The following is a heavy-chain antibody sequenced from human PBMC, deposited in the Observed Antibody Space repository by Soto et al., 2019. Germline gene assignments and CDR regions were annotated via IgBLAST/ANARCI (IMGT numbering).Heavy chain of an antibody. CDR3: ARQMSSGLWAFDS. V-gene: IGHV4-39*01. CDR2: LSSTVIT. J-gene: IGHJ4*02. Sequence: SETLSLTCKVSGDYISRSRSNCWAWIRQPPGKGLEWIGSLSSTVITTHNPSLGSRFTISVDAPNNKFSLEVTSVTAADTGFYYCARQMSSGLWAFDSWGQGTPVNVSS. CDR1: GDYISRSRSN. D-gene: IGHD6-19*01.